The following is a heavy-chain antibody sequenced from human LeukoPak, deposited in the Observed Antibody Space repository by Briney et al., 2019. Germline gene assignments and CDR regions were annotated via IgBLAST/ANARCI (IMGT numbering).Heavy chain of an antibody. J-gene: IGHJ4*02. Sequence: ASETLSLTCTVSGYSISSGYYWGWIRQPPGKGLEWIGYIYYSGSTNYNPSLKSRVTISVDTSKNQFSLKLSSVTAADTAVYYCARVYEGYYYDSSGYYFDYWGQGTLVTVSS. V-gene: IGHV4-61*01. D-gene: IGHD3-22*01. CDR3: ARVYEGYYYDSSGYYFDY. CDR2: IYYSGST. CDR1: GYSISSGYY.